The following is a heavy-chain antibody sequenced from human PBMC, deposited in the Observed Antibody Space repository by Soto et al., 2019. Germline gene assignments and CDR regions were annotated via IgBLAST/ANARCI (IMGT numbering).Heavy chain of an antibody. J-gene: IGHJ4*02. CDR3: TKDPGGGVTPREVPDF. Sequence: GGSLRLSCAVSGFTVSNAWMSWVRQAPGKGLEWVGRFKSKSGGATIDYATPVKGRFTISRDDSQNTLYLQMNSLKTEDTAVYYCTKDPGGGVTPREVPDFWGQGTLVTVSS. V-gene: IGHV3-15*01. D-gene: IGHD2-8*01. CDR2: FKSKSGGATI. CDR1: GFTVSNAW.